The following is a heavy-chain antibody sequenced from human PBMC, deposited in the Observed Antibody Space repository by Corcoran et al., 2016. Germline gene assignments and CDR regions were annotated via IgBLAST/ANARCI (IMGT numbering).Heavy chain of an antibody. CDR3: ARDYYYGSVKSYPYYYGMDV. D-gene: IGHD3-10*01. CDR2: IWYDGSNK. Sequence: QVQLVESGGGVVQPGRSLRLSCAASGFTFSSYGMHWVRQAPGKGLEWVAVIWYDGSNKYYADSVKGRFTISRDNSKNTLYLQMNSLRAEDTAVYYCARDYYYGSVKSYPYYYGMDVWGQGTTVTVSS. V-gene: IGHV3-33*01. J-gene: IGHJ6*02. CDR1: GFTFSSYG.